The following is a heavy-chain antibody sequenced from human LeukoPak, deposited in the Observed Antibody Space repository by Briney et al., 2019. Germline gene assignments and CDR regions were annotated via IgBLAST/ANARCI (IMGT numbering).Heavy chain of an antibody. CDR3: ARDIGALSITMTPYGY. CDR1: GFTFSSYG. D-gene: IGHD3-22*01. Sequence: GRSLRLSCAASGFTFSSYGMHWVRQAPGKGLEWVAVIWYDGSNKYYADSVKGRFIISRDNSKNTLYLQMNSLRAEDTAVYYSARDIGALSITMTPYGYWGHGALVTVSS. CDR2: IWYDGSNK. J-gene: IGHJ4*01. V-gene: IGHV3-33*01.